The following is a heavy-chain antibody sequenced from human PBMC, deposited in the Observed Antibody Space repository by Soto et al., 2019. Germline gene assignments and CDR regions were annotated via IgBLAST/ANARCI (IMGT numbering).Heavy chain of an antibody. D-gene: IGHD4-17*01. CDR3: ARTTTVVTPYRVRHWYFDL. CDR2: IIPIFGTA. CDR1: GGTFSSYA. Sequence: SVKVSCKASGGTFSSYAISWVRQAPGQGLEWMGGIIPIFGTANYAQKFQGRVTITADESTSTAYMELSSLRSEDTAVYYCARTTTVVTPYRVRHWYFDLWGRGTLVTVSS. V-gene: IGHV1-69*13. J-gene: IGHJ2*01.